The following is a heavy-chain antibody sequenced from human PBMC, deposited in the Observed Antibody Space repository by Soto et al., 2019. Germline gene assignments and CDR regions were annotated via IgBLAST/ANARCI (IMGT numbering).Heavy chain of an antibody. CDR1: GGSISSGGYY. CDR2: IYYSGST. V-gene: IGHV4-31*03. CDR3: ARLYSSSWYYYYGMDV. Sequence: PSETLSLTCTVSGGSISSGGYYWSWIRQHPGKGLEWIGYIYYSGSTYYNPSLKSRVTISVDTSKNQFSLKLSSVTAADTAVYYCARLYSSSWYYYYGMDVWGQETTVTVSS. J-gene: IGHJ6*02. D-gene: IGHD6-13*01.